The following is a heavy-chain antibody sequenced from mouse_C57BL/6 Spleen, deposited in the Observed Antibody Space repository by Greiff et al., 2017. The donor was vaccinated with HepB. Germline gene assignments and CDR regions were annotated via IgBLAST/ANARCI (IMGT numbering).Heavy chain of an antibody. D-gene: IGHD2-3*01. Sequence: EVKVVESEGGLVQPGSSMKLSCTASGFTFSDYYMAWVRQVPEKGLEWVANINYDGSSTYYLDSLKSRFIISRDNAKNILYLQMSSLKSEDTATYYCARDDDGYSFAYWGQGTLVTVSA. CDR1: GFTFSDYY. J-gene: IGHJ3*01. CDR2: INYDGSST. V-gene: IGHV5-16*01. CDR3: ARDDDGYSFAY.